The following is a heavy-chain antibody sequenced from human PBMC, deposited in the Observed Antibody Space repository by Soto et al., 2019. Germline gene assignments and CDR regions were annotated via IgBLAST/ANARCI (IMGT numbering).Heavy chain of an antibody. D-gene: IGHD2-2*01. V-gene: IGHV3-23*01. J-gene: IGHJ4*02. CDR1: GFTFSSYA. CDR2: ISGSGGST. Sequence: GGSLRLSCAASGFTFSSYAMSWVRQAPGKGLEWVSAISGSGGSTYYADSVKGRFTISRDNSKNTLYLQMNSLRAEDTAVYYCAKALGGIVVVPAATNFDYWGQGTLVTVSS. CDR3: AKALGGIVVVPAATNFDY.